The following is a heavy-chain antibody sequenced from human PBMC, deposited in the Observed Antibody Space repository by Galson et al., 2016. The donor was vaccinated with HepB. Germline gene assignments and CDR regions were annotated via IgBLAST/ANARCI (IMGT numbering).Heavy chain of an antibody. CDR1: GLSISTGGYY. CDR2: IYYSGST. Sequence: TLSLTCTVSGLSISTGGYYWSWIRQHPGKGLEWIGYIYYSGSTDYSPSLKSRVSISVDTSKNQFSLRLSAVTAADTAVYYCARDMAGVNYYDSSAYLPWGRGTLVTVSS. V-gene: IGHV4-31*03. D-gene: IGHD3-22*01. J-gene: IGHJ5*02. CDR3: ARDMAGVNYYDSSAYLP.